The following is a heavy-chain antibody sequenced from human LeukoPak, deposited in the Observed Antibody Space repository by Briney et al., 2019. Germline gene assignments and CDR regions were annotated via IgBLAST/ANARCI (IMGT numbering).Heavy chain of an antibody. CDR3: AKGEGWNYCPLDF. Sequence: GGSLRLFCAVSGFTFSSYAMIWVRQAPGKGLEWVSSISGSGGSTYYTDSVKGRFTISRDNSENTLYLQMNSLRVEDTAVYYCAKGEGWNYCPLDFWGQGTLVTVSS. CDR2: ISGSGGST. CDR1: GFTFSSYA. J-gene: IGHJ4*02. V-gene: IGHV3-23*01. D-gene: IGHD1-7*01.